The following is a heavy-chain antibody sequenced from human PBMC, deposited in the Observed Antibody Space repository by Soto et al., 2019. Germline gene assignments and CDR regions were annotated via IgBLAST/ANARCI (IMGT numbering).Heavy chain of an antibody. Sequence: GGSLRLSCTASRFAFNTYPMSWVRQAPGKGLEWVSTISTTGVGTFYVNSVEGRFSISRDNSKNTLYLQMNSLSARDTAIYYCVRGWHLDDWGQGTLVTVSS. V-gene: IGHV3-23*01. D-gene: IGHD2-15*01. CDR3: VRGWHLDD. J-gene: IGHJ4*02. CDR2: ISTTGVGT. CDR1: RFAFNTYP.